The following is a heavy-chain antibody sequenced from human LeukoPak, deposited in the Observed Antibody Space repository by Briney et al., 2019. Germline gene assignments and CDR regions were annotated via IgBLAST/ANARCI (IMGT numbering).Heavy chain of an antibody. V-gene: IGHV4-31*03. CDR2: IYHSGST. CDR3: ARSGDYGDSVLH. Sequence: PSQTLSLTCTVSGGSISSGGYYWSWIRQHPGKGLEWIGEIYHSGSTNHNPSLKSRVTISVDKSKNQFSLKLSSVTAADTAVYYCARSGDYGDSVLHWGQGTLVTVSS. J-gene: IGHJ4*01. D-gene: IGHD4-17*01. CDR1: GGSISSGGYY.